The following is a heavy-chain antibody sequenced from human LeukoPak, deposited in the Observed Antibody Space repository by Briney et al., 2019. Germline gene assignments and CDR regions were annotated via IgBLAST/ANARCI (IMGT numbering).Heavy chain of an antibody. CDR3: ARAPLAGMATIGVLFEY. Sequence: ASVKVSCKPSGYTLTGYYMNWVRQAPGPGLEWMGWINPNSGGAKYAQRFQGRVTMTRDTSISTAYMELSRLISDDTAVYYCARAPLAGMATIGVLFEYWGQGTQVTVSS. V-gene: IGHV1-2*02. J-gene: IGHJ4*02. CDR1: GYTLTGYY. CDR2: INPNSGGA. D-gene: IGHD5-24*01.